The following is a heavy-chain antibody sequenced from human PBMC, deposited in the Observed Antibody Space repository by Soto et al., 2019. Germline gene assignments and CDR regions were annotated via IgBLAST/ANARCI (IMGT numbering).Heavy chain of an antibody. D-gene: IGHD6-19*01. CDR2: INSDGSST. CDR1: GFTFSSYW. CDR3: ARGYSSGWFQVGAFAI. J-gene: IGHJ3*02. Sequence: EVQLVESGGGLVQPGGSLRLSCAASGFTFSSYWMHWVRQAPGKGLVWVSRINSDGSSTSYADSVKGRFTISRDNAKNTLYLQMNSPRTEDTAVYYCARGYSSGWFQVGAFAIWGQGTMVTVSS. V-gene: IGHV3-74*01.